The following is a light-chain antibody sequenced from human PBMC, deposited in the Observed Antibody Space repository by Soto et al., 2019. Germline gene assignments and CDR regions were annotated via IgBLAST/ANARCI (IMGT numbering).Light chain of an antibody. J-gene: IGLJ1*01. CDR1: SSDVGAYNY. V-gene: IGLV2-8*01. CDR3: SSYAGSNNYV. Sequence: QSALTQPPSASGSPGQSVTISCTGTSSDVGAYNYRSWYQQHPGKAPKLMIYEVSKRPSGVPDRFSGSKSGNTASLTVSGLQAEDEADYYCSSYAGSNNYVFGTGTKVTVL. CDR2: EVS.